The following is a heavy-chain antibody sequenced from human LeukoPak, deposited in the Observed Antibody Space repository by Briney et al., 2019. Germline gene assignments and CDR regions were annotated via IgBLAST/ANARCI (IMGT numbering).Heavy chain of an antibody. D-gene: IGHD2-2*01. CDR2: IYYSGST. CDR1: GGSISSYY. CDR3: ARAGSYCSSTNCPFDY. J-gene: IGHJ4*02. Sequence: SETLSLTCTVSGGSISSYYWSWIRQPPGKGLEWIGYIYYSGSTNYNPSLKSRVTISVDRSKNQFSLKLSSVTAADTAVYYCARAGSYCSSTNCPFDYWGQGTLVTVSS. V-gene: IGHV4-59*12.